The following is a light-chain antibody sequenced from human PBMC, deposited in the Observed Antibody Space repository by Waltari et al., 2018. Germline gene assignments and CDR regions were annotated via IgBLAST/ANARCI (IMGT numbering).Light chain of an antibody. V-gene: IGKV3-20*01. Sequence: VLTQSPGPLSLSPGERVTLSCRASQSLTKRYLAWYQQKPGQAPRLLIYGASSRAAGIPDRFSGSGSGTDFTLTISRLEPEDFAVYYCQQYGSSILYTFGQGTKREIK. CDR2: GAS. CDR1: QSLTKRY. J-gene: IGKJ2*01. CDR3: QQYGSSILYT.